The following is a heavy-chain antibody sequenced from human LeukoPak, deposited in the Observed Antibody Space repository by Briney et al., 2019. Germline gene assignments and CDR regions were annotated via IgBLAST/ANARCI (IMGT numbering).Heavy chain of an antibody. CDR3: ASPLYSSGRDY. CDR1: GGSFSGYY. D-gene: IGHD6-19*01. Sequence: SETLSLTCAVYGGSFSGYYWSWIRQPPAKGQEWIGEINHSGSTNYNPSLKSRVTISVDTSKNQFSLKLSSVTAADTAVYYCASPLYSSGRDYWGQGTLVTVSS. CDR2: INHSGST. V-gene: IGHV4-34*01. J-gene: IGHJ4*02.